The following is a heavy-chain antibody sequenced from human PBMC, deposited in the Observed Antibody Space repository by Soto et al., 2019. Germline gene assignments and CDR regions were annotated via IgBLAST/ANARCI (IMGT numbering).Heavy chain of an antibody. CDR2: ISGSGGSST. CDR1: GFTFSSYA. D-gene: IGHD3-16*02. Sequence: EVQLLESGGGLVQPGGSLRLSCAASGFTFSSYAMSWVRQAPGKGLEWVSAISGSGGSSTYYADYVKGRFTISRDNSKNTLYLQMNSLRAEDTAVYYCAKDMHYDYIWGSYRSDYWGQGTLVTVSS. CDR3: AKDMHYDYIWGSYRSDY. V-gene: IGHV3-23*01. J-gene: IGHJ4*02.